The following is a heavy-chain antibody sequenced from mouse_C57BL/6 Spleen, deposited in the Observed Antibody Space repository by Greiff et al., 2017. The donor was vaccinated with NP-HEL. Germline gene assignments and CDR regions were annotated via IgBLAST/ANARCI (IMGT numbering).Heavy chain of an antibody. CDR1: GFTFSSYA. J-gene: IGHJ2*01. CDR3: ARVSGSSGYYFDY. Sequence: EVQVVESGGGLVKPGGSLKLSCAASGFTFSSYAMSWVRQTPEKRLEWVATISDGGSYTYYPDNVKGRFTISRDNAKNNLYLQMSHLKSEDTAMYYCARVSGSSGYYFDYWGQGTTLTVSS. CDR2: ISDGGSYT. V-gene: IGHV5-4*01. D-gene: IGHD1-1*01.